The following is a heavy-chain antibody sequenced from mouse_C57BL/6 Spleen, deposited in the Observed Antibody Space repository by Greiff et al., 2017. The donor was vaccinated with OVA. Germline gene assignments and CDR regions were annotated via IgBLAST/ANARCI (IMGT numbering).Heavy chain of an antibody. Sequence: EVQLVESGPELVKPGASVKIPCKASGYTFTDYNMDWVKQSHGKSLEWIGDINPNNGGTIYNQKFKGKATLTVDKSSSTAYMELRSLTSEDTAVYYCARSNWQAWFAYWGQGTLVTVSA. CDR2: INPNNGGT. D-gene: IGHD4-1*01. CDR3: ARSNWQAWFAY. CDR1: GYTFTDYN. V-gene: IGHV1-18*01. J-gene: IGHJ3*01.